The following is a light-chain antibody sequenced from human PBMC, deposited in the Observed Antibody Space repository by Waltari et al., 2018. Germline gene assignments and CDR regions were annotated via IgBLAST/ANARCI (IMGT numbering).Light chain of an antibody. J-gene: IGKJ1*01. V-gene: IGKV3-11*01. CDR3: LQDFSYPWT. CDR2: DAS. CDR1: QSVSRY. Sequence: EIVLTQSPATLSLSPGERATLSCRASQSVSRYLAWYQQKPGQPPRLFIYDASNRATGIPARFSGSGSGTDFTLTISSLEPEDSATYYCLQDFSYPWTFGQGTNVEIK.